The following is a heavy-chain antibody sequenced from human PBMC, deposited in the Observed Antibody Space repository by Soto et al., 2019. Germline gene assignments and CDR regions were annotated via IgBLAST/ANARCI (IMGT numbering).Heavy chain of an antibody. CDR3: AKDLTRQLAYWLDP. CDR1: GFSFTGYY. Sequence: ASVKVSYKASGFSFTGYYIHWLRQAPGQGLEWMGWINAHSGGTEYAQKFQGRVTLTRDTSIATAYLTLTSLTSDDTALYYCAKDLTRQLAYWLDPWGQGTQVTVSS. J-gene: IGHJ5*02. D-gene: IGHD6-6*01. V-gene: IGHV1-2*02. CDR2: INAHSGGT.